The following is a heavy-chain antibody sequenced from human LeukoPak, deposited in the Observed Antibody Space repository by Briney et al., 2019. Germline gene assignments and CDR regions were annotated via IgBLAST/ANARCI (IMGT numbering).Heavy chain of an antibody. CDR1: GFTVNNNY. CDR2: ISSTSRTI. CDR3: ARDLHCGGDCYPLTY. D-gene: IGHD2-21*01. J-gene: IGHJ4*02. V-gene: IGHV3-48*01. Sequence: PGGSLRLSCAASGFTVNNNYMNWVRQAPGRGLECLSYISSTSRTIYYADSVKGRFTISRDNAKNSLYLQMNSLRAEDTAVYYCARDLHCGGDCYPLTYWGQGTLVTVSS.